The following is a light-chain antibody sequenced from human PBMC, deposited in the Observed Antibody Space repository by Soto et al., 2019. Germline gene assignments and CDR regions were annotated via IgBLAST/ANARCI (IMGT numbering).Light chain of an antibody. CDR3: MQNLQTPLT. CDR2: LGS. Sequence: DIVMTQSPLSLPVTPGEPASISCRSSQSLLHSKGYNYLDWYLQKPGQSPQILIYLGSNRASGVPDRFSGSGSGTDFTLKISRVEAEDVGVYYCMQNLQTPLTFGGGTKVEIK. J-gene: IGKJ4*01. V-gene: IGKV2-28*01. CDR1: QSLLHSKGYNY.